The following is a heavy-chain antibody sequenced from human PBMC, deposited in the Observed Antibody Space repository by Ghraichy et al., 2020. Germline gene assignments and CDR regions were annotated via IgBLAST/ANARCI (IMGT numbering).Heavy chain of an antibody. V-gene: IGHV3-23*01. Sequence: GGSLRLSCSASGFSFSSFAMNWVRQAPGQGLEWVSAISGSGRSTYYADSVKGRFTISRDISKNTLYLQMSSLRVEDTAVYYCAKDSGSWPYYSDYWGQGTLVTVPT. J-gene: IGHJ4*02. CDR1: GFSFSSFA. D-gene: IGHD6-13*01. CDR2: ISGSGRST. CDR3: AKDSGSWPYYSDY.